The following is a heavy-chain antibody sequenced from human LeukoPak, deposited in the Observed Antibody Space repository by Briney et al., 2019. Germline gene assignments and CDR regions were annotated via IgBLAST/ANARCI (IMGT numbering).Heavy chain of an antibody. CDR1: GFTFSSYG. Sequence: PGGSLRLSCAASGFTFSSYGMHWVRQAPGKGLEWVAIITYDGNKKYYADSVKGRFTISRDNSKNTLYLQMNSLRVEDTAVYYCARDSLRTALYYMDVWGKGTTVTVSS. V-gene: IGHV3-30*03. CDR3: ARDSLRTALYYMDV. J-gene: IGHJ6*03. CDR2: ITYDGNKK.